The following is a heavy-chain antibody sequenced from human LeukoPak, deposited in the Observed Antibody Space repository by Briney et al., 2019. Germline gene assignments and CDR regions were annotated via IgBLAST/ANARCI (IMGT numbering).Heavy chain of an antibody. J-gene: IGHJ4*02. V-gene: IGHV3-30*02. CDR2: IRYDESNK. Sequence: PGGSLRLSCAVSGFTFSNYGMHWVRQAPGKGLEWVAFIRYDESNKFYANSVKGRFTISRDNSKNTLYLQMDSLRAEDTGVYYCAKGTRDAGYYFDYWGQGTLVTVSS. D-gene: IGHD1-7*01. CDR1: GFTFSNYG. CDR3: AKGTRDAGYYFDY.